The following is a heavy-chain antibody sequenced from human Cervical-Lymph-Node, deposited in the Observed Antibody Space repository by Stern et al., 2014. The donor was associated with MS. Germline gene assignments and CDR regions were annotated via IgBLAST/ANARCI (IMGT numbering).Heavy chain of an antibody. CDR2: ISHNGATT. D-gene: IGHD2/OR15-2a*01. CDR3: ASRGTPFDVTSISEY. J-gene: IGHJ4*02. CDR1: GFTFSSFA. V-gene: IGHV3-30-3*01. Sequence: VHLVASGGGVVQPGRSLRLSCAASGFTFSSFAMHWVRQAPGKGLEWVAVISHNGATTDYADSVKGRFTISRDNSKDTVFLQRNSLRPEDTAVYYCASRGTPFDVTSISEYWGQGTLVTVSS.